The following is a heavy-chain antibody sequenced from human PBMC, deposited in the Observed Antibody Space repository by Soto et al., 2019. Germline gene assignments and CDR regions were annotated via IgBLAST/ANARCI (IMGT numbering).Heavy chain of an antibody. V-gene: IGHV3-33*01. Sequence: GGSLRLSCAASGFPFSSYGMHWVLQAPGKVLDWGAVIWYHGSNKDYADSVKGRFTISRDNSKNTLFLQMNNLRVDDTAVYYCASSINWGQGTLVTVSS. J-gene: IGHJ4*02. CDR2: IWYHGSNK. CDR1: GFPFSSYG. CDR3: ASSIN.